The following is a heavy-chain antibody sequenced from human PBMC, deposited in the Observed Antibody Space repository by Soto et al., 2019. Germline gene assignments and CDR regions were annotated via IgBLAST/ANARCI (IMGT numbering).Heavy chain of an antibody. CDR3: ARGSSSSWYDPGPLDY. CDR2: MNPNSGNT. V-gene: IGHV1-8*01. J-gene: IGHJ4*02. Sequence: QVQLVQSGAEVKKPGASVKVSCKASGYTFTSYDINWVRQATGQGLEWMGWMNPNSGNTGYTQKFQGRVTMTRNTFISTAFMELSSLRSEDTAVYYRARGSSSSWYDPGPLDYWGQGTLVTVSS. D-gene: IGHD6-13*01. CDR1: GYTFTSYD.